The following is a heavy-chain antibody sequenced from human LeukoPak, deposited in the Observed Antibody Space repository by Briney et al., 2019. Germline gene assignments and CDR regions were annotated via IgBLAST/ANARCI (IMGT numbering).Heavy chain of an antibody. CDR3: ARAPDYGQGGFGYYYHGMGV. CDR2: IIPIFGTA. CDR1: GGTFSSYA. J-gene: IGHJ6*04. Sequence: ASVKVSCKASGGTFSSYAISWVRQAPGQGLGWMGGIIPIFGTANYAQKFQGRVTITADESTSTAYMELSSLRSEDTAVYYCARAPDYGQGGFGYYYHGMGVLGKGTTGTGSS. V-gene: IGHV1-69*13. D-gene: IGHD4/OR15-4a*01.